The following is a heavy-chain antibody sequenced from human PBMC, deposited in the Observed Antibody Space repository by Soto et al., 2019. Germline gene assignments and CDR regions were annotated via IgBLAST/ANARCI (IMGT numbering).Heavy chain of an antibody. D-gene: IGHD6-13*01. CDR2: IYYSGST. J-gene: IGHJ4*02. V-gene: IGHV4-39*01. CDR1: GGSISSSNYY. Sequence: SETLSLTCTVSGGSISSSNYYWGWIRQPPGKGLEWIGSIYYSGSTYYNPSLKSRVTISVDTSKNQFSLKLSSVTAADTAVYYCARQARPHIAAAGHFDYWGQGTLVTVSS. CDR3: ARQARPHIAAAGHFDY.